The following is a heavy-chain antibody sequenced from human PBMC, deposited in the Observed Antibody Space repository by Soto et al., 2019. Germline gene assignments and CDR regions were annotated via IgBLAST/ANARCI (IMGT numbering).Heavy chain of an antibody. CDR2: IYHSGST. V-gene: IGHV4-30-2*01. Sequence: QLQLQESGSGLVKPSQTLSLTCAVSGGSISSGGYSWSWIRQPPGKGLEWIGDIYHSGSTYYNPSLKSRVTISVDRSKNQFPRKLSSVTAADTAVYYCARGGKTVTPFDYWGQGTLVTVSS. J-gene: IGHJ4*02. CDR3: ARGGKTVTPFDY. D-gene: IGHD4-17*01. CDR1: GGSISSGGYS.